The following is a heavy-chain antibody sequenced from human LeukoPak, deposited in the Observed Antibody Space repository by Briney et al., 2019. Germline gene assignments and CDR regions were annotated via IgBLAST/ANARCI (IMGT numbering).Heavy chain of an antibody. D-gene: IGHD4-23*01. CDR1: GGSISTYF. J-gene: IGHJ4*02. CDR2: IYYSGST. Sequence: SETLSLTCTVSGGSISTYFWSWIRQPPRKGLEWIGYIYYSGSTNYNPSLKSRATISLDTSKNQFSLKLSSVTAADTAMYYCARVSRGNSVGGDYWGQGTLVTVSS. CDR3: ARVSRGNSVGGDY. V-gene: IGHV4-59*01.